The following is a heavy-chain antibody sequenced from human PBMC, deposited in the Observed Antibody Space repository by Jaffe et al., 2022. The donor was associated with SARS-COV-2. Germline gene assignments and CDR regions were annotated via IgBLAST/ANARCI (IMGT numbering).Heavy chain of an antibody. CDR1: GFTFSNYP. CDR2: ITGNSEST. D-gene: IGHD1-26*01. Sequence: EVQLLESGGGLVQPGGSLRLSCAASGFTFSNYPMSWVRQAPGKGLDWVSAITGNSESTYYADSVKGRFTISRDNSKNTLYLQMNSLRVEDTAIYYCAKENPVGGTNYFDYWGQGTLVTVSS. V-gene: IGHV3-23*01. J-gene: IGHJ4*02. CDR3: AKENPVGGTNYFDY.